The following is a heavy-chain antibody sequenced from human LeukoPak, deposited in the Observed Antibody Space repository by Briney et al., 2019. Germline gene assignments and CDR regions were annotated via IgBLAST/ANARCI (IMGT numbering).Heavy chain of an antibody. J-gene: IGHJ4*02. CDR2: INPNSGGT. V-gene: IGHV1-2*06. D-gene: IGHD4-17*01. CDR1: GYTFTGYY. CDR3: ATGLGDFWNFDY. Sequence: ASVKVSCKASGYTFTGYYMHWVRQAPGQGLEWMGRINPNSGGTNYAQKFQGRVTMTRDTSISTAYMELSRLRSEDTAVYYCATGLGDFWNFDYWGQGTLVTVSS.